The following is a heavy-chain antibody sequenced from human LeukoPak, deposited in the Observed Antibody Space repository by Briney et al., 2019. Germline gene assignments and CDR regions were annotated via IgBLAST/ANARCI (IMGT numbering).Heavy chain of an antibody. CDR1: GFTFDDYA. J-gene: IGHJ4*02. V-gene: IGHV3-9*01. CDR3: AREPPGYSSGWYVFDY. CDR2: ISWNSGSI. Sequence: PGRSLRLSCAASGFTFDDYAMHWVRQAPGKGLEWVSGISWNSGSIGYADSVKGRFTISRDNAKNSLYLQMNSLRAEDTALYYCAREPPGYSSGWYVFDYWGQGTLVTVSS. D-gene: IGHD6-19*01.